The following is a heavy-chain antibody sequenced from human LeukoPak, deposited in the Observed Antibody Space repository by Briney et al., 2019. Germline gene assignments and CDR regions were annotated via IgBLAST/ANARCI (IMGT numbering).Heavy chain of an antibody. J-gene: IGHJ6*03. Sequence: SETLSLTCAVYGGSFSGYYWSWIRQPPGKGLEWIGEINHSGSTNYNPSLKSRVTISVDTSKNQFSLKLSSVTAADTAVYYCARGSGARTDYYYYYMDIWGKGTTVTVSS. CDR1: GGSFSGYY. D-gene: IGHD1-26*01. V-gene: IGHV4-34*01. CDR2: INHSGST. CDR3: ARGSGARTDYYYYYMDI.